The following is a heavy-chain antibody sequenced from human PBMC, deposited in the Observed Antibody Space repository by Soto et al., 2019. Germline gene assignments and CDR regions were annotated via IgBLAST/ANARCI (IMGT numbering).Heavy chain of an antibody. CDR3: ERVQVVVPAAPLAY. CDR1: GYTFTGYY. V-gene: IGHV1-2*02. Sequence: ASVKVSCKASGYTFTGYYMHWVRQAPGQVLEWMGWINPNSGGTNYAQKFQGRVTMTRDTSISTAYMELSRLRSDDTAVYYCERVQVVVPAAPLAYWGQGTLVTVS. CDR2: INPNSGGT. D-gene: IGHD2-2*01. J-gene: IGHJ4*02.